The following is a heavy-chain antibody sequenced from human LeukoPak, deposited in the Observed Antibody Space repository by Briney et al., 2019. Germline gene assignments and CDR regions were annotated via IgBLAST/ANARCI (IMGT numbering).Heavy chain of an antibody. V-gene: IGHV4-34*01. CDR1: GGSFSGYY. CDR2: INHSGST. J-gene: IGHJ5*02. D-gene: IGHD2-2*01. CDR3: ARVIRDIVVVPATSAKPYNWFDP. Sequence: SETLSLTCAVYGGSFSGYYWSWIRQPPGKGLEWIGEINHSGSTNYNPSLKSRVTISVDTSKNQFSLKLSSVTAADTAVYYCARVIRDIVVVPATSAKPYNWFDPWGRGTLVTVSS.